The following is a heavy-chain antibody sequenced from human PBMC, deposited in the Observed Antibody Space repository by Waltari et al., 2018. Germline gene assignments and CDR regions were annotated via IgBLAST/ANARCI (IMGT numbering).Heavy chain of an antibody. CDR1: GGSIRSSSYY. V-gene: IGHV4-39*07. CDR3: ARDQGHMLSSSWFRAFDI. D-gene: IGHD6-13*01. Sequence: QLQLQESGPGLVKPSATLSLTCTVSGGSIRSSSYYWGWLRQPPGKGLEWIGSIYYSGSTYYNPSLKSRVTISVDTSKNQFSLKLSSVTAADTAVYYCARDQGHMLSSSWFRAFDIWGQGTMVTVSS. J-gene: IGHJ3*02. CDR2: IYYSGST.